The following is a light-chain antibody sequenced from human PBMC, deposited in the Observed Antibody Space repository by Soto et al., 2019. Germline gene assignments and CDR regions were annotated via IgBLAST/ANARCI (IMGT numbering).Light chain of an antibody. CDR1: QSITGW. V-gene: IGKV1-5*03. CDR2: KAS. Sequence: DIQMTQSPSTLSASVGDRVTISCRASQSITGWLAWFQQKPGKAPKLLISKASNLESGVPSRFSGSGSGTDFTLTISGLQPDDFATYYCQQFKHYVWTFGQGTKV. CDR3: QQFKHYVWT. J-gene: IGKJ1*01.